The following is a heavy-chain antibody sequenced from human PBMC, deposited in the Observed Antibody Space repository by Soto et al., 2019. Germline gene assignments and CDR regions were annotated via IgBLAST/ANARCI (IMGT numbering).Heavy chain of an antibody. CDR1: GGSFNYYY. CDR3: ARGNWAVRFDY. CDR2: INHNGGT. Sequence: SETLSLTCAVYGGSFNYYYWTWIRQPPGKGLEWIGEINHNGGTNYNPSLKSRVTISEDTSKNQFSLKLNSVTAADTAVYYCARGNWAVRFDYWAKGTLVTVSS. J-gene: IGHJ4*02. V-gene: IGHV4-34*01. D-gene: IGHD3-16*01.